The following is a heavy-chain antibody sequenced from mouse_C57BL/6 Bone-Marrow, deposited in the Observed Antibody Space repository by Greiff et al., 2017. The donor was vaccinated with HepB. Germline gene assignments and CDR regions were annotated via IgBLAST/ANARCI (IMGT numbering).Heavy chain of an antibody. Sequence: EVQRVESGGGLVKPGGSLKLSCAASGFTFSSYAMSWVRQTPEKRLEWVATISDCGSYTDYPDNVKGRFTISRDNAKNNLYLQLSHLKTEDTAMYYCERGGPTIVTTWYFDVWGTGTTVTVTS. CDR2: ISDCGSYT. CDR3: ERGGPTIVTTWYFDV. CDR1: GFTFSSYA. J-gene: IGHJ1*03. D-gene: IGHD2-5*01. V-gene: IGHV5-4*01.